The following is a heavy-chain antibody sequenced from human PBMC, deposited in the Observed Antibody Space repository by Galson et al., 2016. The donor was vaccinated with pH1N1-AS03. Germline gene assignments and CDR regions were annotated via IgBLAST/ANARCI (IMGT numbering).Heavy chain of an antibody. CDR3: ARIYAVYDFWSGLLY. V-gene: IGHV3-7*01. CDR2: IKQDGSEK. CDR1: GFSFSTFW. J-gene: IGHJ4*02. Sequence: SLRLSCAASGFSFSTFWMTWVRQAPGKGLEWVANIKQDGSEKYYEDFVKGRFTISRDNAKNSLYLQMNSLRAEDTGVYYCARIYAVYDFWSGLLYWGQGTLVTVSS. D-gene: IGHD3-3*01.